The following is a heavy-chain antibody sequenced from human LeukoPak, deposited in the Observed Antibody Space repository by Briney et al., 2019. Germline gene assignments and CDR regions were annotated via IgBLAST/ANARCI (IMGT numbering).Heavy chain of an antibody. CDR3: ARWEGSYSSSSFDY. J-gene: IGHJ4*02. CDR1: GFTFDDYA. Sequence: GGSLRPSCAASGFTFDDYAMHWVRQAPGKGLEWVSGISWNSGSIGYADSVKGRFTISRDNAKNSLYLQMNSLRAEDTAVYYCARWEGSYSSSSFDYWGQGTLVTVSS. V-gene: IGHV3-9*01. CDR2: ISWNSGSI. D-gene: IGHD6-6*01.